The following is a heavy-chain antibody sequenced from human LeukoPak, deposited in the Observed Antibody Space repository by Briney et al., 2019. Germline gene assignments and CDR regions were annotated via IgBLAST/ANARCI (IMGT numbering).Heavy chain of an antibody. CDR2: ISGNSIYI. CDR1: GFTLSSYS. CDR3: ARGNDFWSGDYPSG. Sequence: GGSLRLSCAASGFTLSSYSMNWVRQAPGKGLEWVSSISGNSIYIYYADAVKGRFTISRDNTNNSLYLQMNSLSAEDTGVYFCARGNDFWSGDYPSGWGQGTMVTVSS. J-gene: IGHJ3*01. D-gene: IGHD3-3*01. V-gene: IGHV3-21*04.